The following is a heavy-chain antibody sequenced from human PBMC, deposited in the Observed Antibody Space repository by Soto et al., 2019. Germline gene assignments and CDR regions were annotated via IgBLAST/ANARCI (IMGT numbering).Heavy chain of an antibody. J-gene: IGHJ5*02. D-gene: IGHD2-21*01. Sequence: ASVKVSCKASGYTFTSYGISWVRQAPGQGLEWMGWISAYNGNTNYAQKLQGRVTMTTDTSISTAYMELSRLRSDDTAVYYCARENSYCGGDCYSGWFDPWGQGTLVTVSS. CDR1: GYTFTSYG. CDR3: ARENSYCGGDCYSGWFDP. V-gene: IGHV1-18*01. CDR2: ISAYNGNT.